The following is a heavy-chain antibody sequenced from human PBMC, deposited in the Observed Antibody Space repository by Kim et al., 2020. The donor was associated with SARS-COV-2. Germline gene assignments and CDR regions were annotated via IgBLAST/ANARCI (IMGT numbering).Heavy chain of an antibody. V-gene: IGHV5-51*01. CDR1: GYSFTSYW. CDR3: ARSNGDSDIPYYYYGMDV. CDR2: IYPGDSDT. Sequence: GESLKISCKGSGYSFTSYWIGWVRQMPGKGLEWMGIIYPGDSDTRYSPSFQGQVTISADKSISTAYLQWSSLKASDTAMYYCARSNGDSDIPYYYYGMDVWGQGTTVTVSS. D-gene: IGHD4-17*01. J-gene: IGHJ6*02.